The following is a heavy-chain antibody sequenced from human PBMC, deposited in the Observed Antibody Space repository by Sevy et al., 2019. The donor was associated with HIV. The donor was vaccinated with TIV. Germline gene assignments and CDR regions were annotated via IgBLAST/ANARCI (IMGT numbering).Heavy chain of an antibody. D-gene: IGHD3-16*01. V-gene: IGHV3-30*18. CDR2: ISHDGSYQ. CDR1: RFTFSTYD. CDR3: AKGQAYDYVWGNGRSEYYFDY. Sequence: GGSLRLSCAASRFTFSTYDIHWVRQAPGKGLEWVAVISHDGSYQYYTDSVKGRFTISRDDSKNKAYLQMNSLRADDSGVYYCAKGQAYDYVWGNGRSEYYFDYWGQGTLVTVSS. J-gene: IGHJ4*02.